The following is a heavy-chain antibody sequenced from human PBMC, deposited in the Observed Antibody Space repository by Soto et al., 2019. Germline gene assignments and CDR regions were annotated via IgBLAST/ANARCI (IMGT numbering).Heavy chain of an antibody. J-gene: IGHJ4*02. V-gene: IGHV3-21*04. D-gene: IGHD3-22*01. CDR1: GFTFISYS. CDR2: ISSSSSYI. Sequence: PGWSLRLSCASSGFTFISYSMNWVRQAPGKGLEWVSSISSSSSYIYYADSVKGRFTISRDNSKNTLYLQMNSLRAEDTAVYYCVKTPRDYYDSSGYYSLVDWGQGALVTVSS. CDR3: VKTPRDYYDSSGYYSLVD.